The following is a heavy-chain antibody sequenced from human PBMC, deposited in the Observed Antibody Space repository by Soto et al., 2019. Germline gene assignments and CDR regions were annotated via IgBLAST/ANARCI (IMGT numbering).Heavy chain of an antibody. J-gene: IGHJ4*02. CDR3: ARGVLLWFGELLLSLDY. D-gene: IGHD3-10*01. CDR2: INPISGST. Sequence: QVQLVQSGAEVKKPGASVKVSCKAFGYTITSYYMHWVRQAPGQGLEWMGIINPISGSTNYAQKFQGRVTVTRDTSTSTVYMELSSLRSEDTAVYYCARGVLLWFGELLLSLDYWGQGTLVTVSS. CDR1: GYTITSYY. V-gene: IGHV1-46*03.